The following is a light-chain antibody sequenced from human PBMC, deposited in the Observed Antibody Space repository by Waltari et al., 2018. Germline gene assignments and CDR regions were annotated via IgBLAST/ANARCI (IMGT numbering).Light chain of an antibody. CDR2: KAS. J-gene: IGKJ1*01. Sequence: DIQMTQSTSTLSASVGDRVTITCRAGQSLSSWLAWYQQKPGKAHKLLIYKASSLESGVPSRFSGSGSGTEFTLTISSLQPDDFATYYCQQYNSYPWTFGQGTKVEIK. CDR3: QQYNSYPWT. CDR1: QSLSSW. V-gene: IGKV1-5*03.